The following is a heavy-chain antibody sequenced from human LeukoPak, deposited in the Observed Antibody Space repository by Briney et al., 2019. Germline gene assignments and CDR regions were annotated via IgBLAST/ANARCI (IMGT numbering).Heavy chain of an antibody. V-gene: IGHV1-58*02. Sequence: SVKVSCKASGFTFISSAMQWVRQARGQRLEWIGWIVVGSGNTNYAQKFQKRVTITRDMSTSTAYMELSSLRSEDTAVYYCAAATQTGTTLHFDYWGQGTLVTVSS. CDR1: GFTFISSA. D-gene: IGHD1-7*01. J-gene: IGHJ4*02. CDR2: IVVGSGNT. CDR3: AAATQTGTTLHFDY.